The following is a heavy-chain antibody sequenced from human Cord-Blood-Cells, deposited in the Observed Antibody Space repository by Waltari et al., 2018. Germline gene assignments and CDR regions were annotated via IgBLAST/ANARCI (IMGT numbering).Heavy chain of an antibody. V-gene: IGHV3-30*02. CDR2: IRYDGSNK. J-gene: IGHJ4*02. CDR3: AKPGAMGAISW. CDR1: GFTFSSYG. Sequence: QVQLVESGGGVVQPGGSLRLSCAASGFTFSSYGMHWVRQAPGKGLWWVAFIRYDGSNKYYADSGKGRFTISRDKSKNTLYLQMNSLRAEDTAVYYCAKPGAMGAISWWGQGTLVTVSS. D-gene: IGHD1-26*01.